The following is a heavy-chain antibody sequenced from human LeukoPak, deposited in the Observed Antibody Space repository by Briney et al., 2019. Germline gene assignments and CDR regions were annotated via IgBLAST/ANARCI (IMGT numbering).Heavy chain of an antibody. J-gene: IGHJ4*02. CDR3: ARDMNTNFDY. CDR2: INPNSGGT. CDR1: GYSFTGYY. Sequence: LVASVKVSCKASGYSFTGYYLHWVRQAPGQGLEWMGWINPNSGGTNYAQKLQGRVTMTRDTSISTAYLELSRLRSDDTAMYFCARDMNTNFDYWGQGTLVTVSS. V-gene: IGHV1-2*03. D-gene: IGHD3-16*01.